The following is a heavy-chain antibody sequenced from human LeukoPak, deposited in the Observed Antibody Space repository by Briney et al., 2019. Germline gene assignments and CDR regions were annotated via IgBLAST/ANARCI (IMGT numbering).Heavy chain of an antibody. CDR1: GFTFSSYS. J-gene: IGHJ4*02. Sequence: GGSLRLSCAASGFTFSSYSMNWVRQAPGKGLEWVSSISSSSSYIYYADSVKGRFTISRDNAKNSLYLQMNSLRAEDTAVYSCARSFFQWNYGSCLDSWGQGTLVTVSS. V-gene: IGHV3-21*01. CDR2: ISSSSSYI. D-gene: IGHD1-7*01. CDR3: ARSFFQWNYGSCLDS.